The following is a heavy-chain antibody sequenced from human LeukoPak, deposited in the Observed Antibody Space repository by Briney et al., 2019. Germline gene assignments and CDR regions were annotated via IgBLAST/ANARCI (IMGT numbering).Heavy chain of an antibody. V-gene: IGHV3-15*01. Sequence: PGGSLRLSCAASGFTFSNAWMSWVRQAPGKGLEWVGRIKSKTDGGTTDYAAPVKGRFTISRDDSKNTLYLQMNSLKTEDTAVYYCTTEWDYGDYEGYFDYWGQGTLVTVSS. CDR2: IKSKTDGGTT. D-gene: IGHD4-17*01. CDR3: TTEWDYGDYEGYFDY. CDR1: GFTFSNAW. J-gene: IGHJ4*02.